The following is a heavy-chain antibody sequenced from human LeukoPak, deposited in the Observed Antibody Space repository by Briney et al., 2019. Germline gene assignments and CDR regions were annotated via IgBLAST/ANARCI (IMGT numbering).Heavy chain of an antibody. CDR1: GGTFSSYA. J-gene: IGHJ5*02. D-gene: IGHD4-17*01. CDR2: IIPILGIA. V-gene: IGHV1-69*04. Sequence: ASVKFPSKASGGTFSSYAISWVRQAPGQGLEWMGRIIPILGIANYAQKFQGRVTITADKSTSTAYMELSSLRSEDTAVYYCARDSHDYGDPNWFDPWGQGTLVTVSS. CDR3: ARDSHDYGDPNWFDP.